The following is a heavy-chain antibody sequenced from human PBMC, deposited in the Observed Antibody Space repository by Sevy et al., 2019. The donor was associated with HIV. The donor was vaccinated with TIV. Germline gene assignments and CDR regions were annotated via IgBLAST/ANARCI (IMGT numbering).Heavy chain of an antibody. Sequence: SETLSLTCAVSGGSISSSNWWSWVRQPPGKGLEWIGEIYHSGSTNYNPSLKSRVTISVDKSKNQFSLKLSSVTAADTAVYYCARDPYYGSGSYYRAFDYWGQGTLVTVSS. D-gene: IGHD3-10*01. CDR2: IYHSGST. CDR3: ARDPYYGSGSYYRAFDY. CDR1: GGSISSSNW. J-gene: IGHJ4*02. V-gene: IGHV4-4*02.